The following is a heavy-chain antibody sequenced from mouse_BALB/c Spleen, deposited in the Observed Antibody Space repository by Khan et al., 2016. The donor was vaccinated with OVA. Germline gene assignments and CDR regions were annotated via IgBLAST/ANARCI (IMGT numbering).Heavy chain of an antibody. Sequence: EVKVEESGGDLVKTGGSLKLSCAASGFTFSTYGMSWVRQTPDKRLEWVATISSGGHYTYYIDSVKGRFTISRDNAKNILYLQMTSLRSEDTAMYYCARLAYYYNSVGFAYWGQGTLVTVSA. CDR2: ISSGGHYT. CDR1: GFTFSTYG. J-gene: IGHJ3*01. V-gene: IGHV5-6*02. CDR3: ARLAYYYNSVGFAY. D-gene: IGHD1-1*01.